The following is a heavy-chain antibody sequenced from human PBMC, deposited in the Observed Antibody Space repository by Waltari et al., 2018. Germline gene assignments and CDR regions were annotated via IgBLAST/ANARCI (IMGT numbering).Heavy chain of an antibody. CDR2: INEDGSEK. Sequence: EVQLVESGGGLVQPGGSLRLSWAASGLTISSNWMTWVRQAPGKGLEWVANINEDGSEKYYVDSVKGRFTISRDNAKKSLYLQMDTLRVEDTAVYYCARARGLDVWGQGTTVTVSS. CDR1: GLTISSNW. CDR3: ARARGLDV. J-gene: IGHJ6*02. V-gene: IGHV3-7*01.